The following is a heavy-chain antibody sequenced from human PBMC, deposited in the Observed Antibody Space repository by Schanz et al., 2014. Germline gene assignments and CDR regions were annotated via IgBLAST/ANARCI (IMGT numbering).Heavy chain of an antibody. Sequence: EVQLVESGGGFVQPGGSLRLSCAASGFTFNTSWFHWVRQPPGKGLLWVSRVSRDGSETTYVDSVKGRFTVSRDNTKSTLYLQMNTLRGEDTALYYCVRDVSWNIDYWGQGTLVTVSS. J-gene: IGHJ4*02. CDR3: VRDVSWNIDY. V-gene: IGHV3-74*01. CDR1: GFTFNTSW. CDR2: VSRDGSET. D-gene: IGHD1-1*01.